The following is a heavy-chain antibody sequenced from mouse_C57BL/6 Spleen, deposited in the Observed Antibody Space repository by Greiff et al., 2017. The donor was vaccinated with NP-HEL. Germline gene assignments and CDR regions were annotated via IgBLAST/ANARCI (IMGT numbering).Heavy chain of an antibody. CDR2: IYYSGTI. Sequence: DVQLQESGPGLVKPSQTVFLTCTVTGISITTGNYRWSWIRQFPGNKLEWIGYIYYSGTITYNPSLTSRTTITRDTPKNQFFLEMNSLTAEDTATYYCARDPGLYDYDDYAMDYWGQGTSVTVSS. CDR1: GISITTGNYR. J-gene: IGHJ4*01. CDR3: ARDPGLYDYDDYAMDY. V-gene: IGHV3-5*01. D-gene: IGHD2-4*01.